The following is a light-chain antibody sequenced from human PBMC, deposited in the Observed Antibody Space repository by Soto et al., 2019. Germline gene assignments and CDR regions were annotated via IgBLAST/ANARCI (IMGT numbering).Light chain of an antibody. V-gene: IGLV2-14*01. CDR2: EVS. J-gene: IGLJ3*02. CDR1: SSDVGGYNS. CDR3: SSYTSSSTGV. Sequence: QSALTQPASVSGSPGQSITISCTGTSSDVGGYNSVSWYQQHPGKAPKLMIYEVSNRPSGVSNRFSGSKSGNTASLTISGLQAEDEAHYYCSSYTSSSTGVFGGGTKLTVL.